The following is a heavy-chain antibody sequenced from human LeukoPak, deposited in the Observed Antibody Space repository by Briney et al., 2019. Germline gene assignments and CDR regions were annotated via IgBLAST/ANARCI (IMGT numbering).Heavy chain of an antibody. V-gene: IGHV4-30-4*08. CDR2: IYYSGST. Sequence: SQTLSLTCTVSGGSISSGDYYWSWIRQPPGKGLEWIGYIYYSGSTYYNPSLKSRVTISVDTSKNQFSLKLSSVTAADTAVYYCARGRRGEWFGELLPPYWGQGTLVTVSS. J-gene: IGHJ4*02. CDR1: GGSISSGDYY. D-gene: IGHD3-10*01. CDR3: ARGRRGEWFGELLPPY.